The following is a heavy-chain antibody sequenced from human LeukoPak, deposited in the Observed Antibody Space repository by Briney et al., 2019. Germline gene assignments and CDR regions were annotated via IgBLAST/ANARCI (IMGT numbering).Heavy chain of an antibody. V-gene: IGHV3-21*01. CDR1: GFTFSSYS. J-gene: IGHJ3*02. D-gene: IGHD4-17*01. Sequence: PGGSLRLSCAASGFTFSSYSMNWVRQAPGKGLEWVSSISSSSSYIYYADSVKGRFTISRDNAKNSLYLQMNSLRAEDTAVYYCARETTVTPEAVGAFDIWGQGTMVTVSS. CDR3: ARETTVTPEAVGAFDI. CDR2: ISSSSSYI.